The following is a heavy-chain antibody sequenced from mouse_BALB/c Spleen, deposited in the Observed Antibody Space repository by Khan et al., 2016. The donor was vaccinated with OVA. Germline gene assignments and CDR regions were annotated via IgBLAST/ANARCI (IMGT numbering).Heavy chain of an antibody. Sequence: VQLKESGPGLVKPSQSLSLPCPVTGYSITTDYAWNWISQFPGNKLEWMGYISYSGNPKYNPSLKSRISITRAPSKNQFFLQLKSVTTEDTARYYCARVYGGDFDYWGQGTTLTVSS. J-gene: IGHJ2*01. CDR2: ISYSGNP. CDR3: ARVYGGDFDY. CDR1: GYSITTDYA. V-gene: IGHV3-2*02. D-gene: IGHD1-1*01.